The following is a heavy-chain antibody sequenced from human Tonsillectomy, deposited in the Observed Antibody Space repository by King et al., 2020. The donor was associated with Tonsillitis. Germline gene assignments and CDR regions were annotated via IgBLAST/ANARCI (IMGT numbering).Heavy chain of an antibody. Sequence: VQLQQWGAGLLKPSETLSLTCAVYGGSFSGYYWSWIRQPPGKGLEWIGEINHSGSTNYNPSLKSRVTVSVDTSKNQFSLKLSSVTAADTAVYYCARDSGKIDYWGQGTLVTASS. D-gene: IGHD3-10*01. CDR3: ARDSGKIDY. CDR2: INHSGST. V-gene: IGHV4-34*01. J-gene: IGHJ4*02. CDR1: GGSFSGYY.